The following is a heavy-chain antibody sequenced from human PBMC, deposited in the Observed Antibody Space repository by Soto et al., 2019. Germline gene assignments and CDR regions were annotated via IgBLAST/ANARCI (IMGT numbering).Heavy chain of an antibody. V-gene: IGHV4-39*01. Sequence: SETLSLTCTVSGGSISSSSYYWGWIRQPPGKGLEWIGSIYYSGSTYYNPSLESRVTISVDTSKNQFSLKLSSVTAADTAVYYCASLYGDYVSYWGKGTLVT. CDR3: ASLYGDYVSY. J-gene: IGHJ4*02. CDR2: IYYSGST. CDR1: GGSISSSSYY. D-gene: IGHD4-17*01.